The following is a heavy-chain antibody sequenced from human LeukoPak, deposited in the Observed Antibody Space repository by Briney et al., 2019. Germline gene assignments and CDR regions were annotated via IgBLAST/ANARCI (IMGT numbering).Heavy chain of an antibody. CDR3: ASSTGGWFDP. J-gene: IGHJ5*02. D-gene: IGHD3-16*01. Sequence: PSETLSLTCTVSGGSINNYYWSWIRQPPGKGLEWIGYMYYSGSTNYNPSLKSRVTISVDTSKNQFSLKLGSVTAADTAVYYCASSTGGWFDPWGQGSLVTVSS. V-gene: IGHV4-59*01. CDR1: GGSINNYY. CDR2: MYYSGST.